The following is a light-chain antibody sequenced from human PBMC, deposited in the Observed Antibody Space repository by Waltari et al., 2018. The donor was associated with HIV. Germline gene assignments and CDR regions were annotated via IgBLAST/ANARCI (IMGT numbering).Light chain of an antibody. J-gene: IGKJ1*01. V-gene: IGKV3-11*01. Sequence: ETVLTQSPATLYLSPGERATPAGRASQSVSSYLAWYQQKPGQAPRLLIYDASNRATGIPARFSGSGSGTDFTLTISSLEPEDFAVYYCQQRSDWPWTFGQGTKVEIK. CDR1: QSVSSY. CDR3: QQRSDWPWT. CDR2: DAS.